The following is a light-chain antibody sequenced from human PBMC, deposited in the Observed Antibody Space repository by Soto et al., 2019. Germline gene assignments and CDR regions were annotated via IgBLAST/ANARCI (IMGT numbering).Light chain of an antibody. CDR3: QQYNSYWT. J-gene: IGKJ1*01. CDR1: QSISSW. CDR2: DAS. V-gene: IGKV1-5*01. Sequence: DSRMTRASSTLSSSLGAIVTITVRASQSISSWLAWYQQKPGKAPKLLIYDASSLESGVPSRFSGSGSGTEFTLTISSLQPDDFATYYCQQYNSYWTCGQGTKVDIK.